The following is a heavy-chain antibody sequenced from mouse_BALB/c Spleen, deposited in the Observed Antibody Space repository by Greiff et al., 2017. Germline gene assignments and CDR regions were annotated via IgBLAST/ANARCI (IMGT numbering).Heavy chain of an antibody. V-gene: IGHV1S127*01. CDR3: TRRIYYDYDVYAMDY. D-gene: IGHD2-4*01. CDR2: IDPSDSYT. Sequence: VQLQQPGAELVKPGASVKMSCKASGYTFTSYWMHWVKQRPGQGLEWIGTIDPSDSYTSYNQKFKGKATLTVDTSSSTAYMQLSSLTSEDSAVYYCTRRIYYDYDVYAMDYWGQGTSVTVSS. CDR1: GYTFTSYW. J-gene: IGHJ4*01.